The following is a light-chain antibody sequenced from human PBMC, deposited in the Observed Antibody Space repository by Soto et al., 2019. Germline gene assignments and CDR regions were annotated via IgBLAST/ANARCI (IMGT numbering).Light chain of an antibody. J-gene: IGKJ1*01. CDR2: KAS. Sequence: DIQMTQSPSTLSASVGDRVTITCRASQSISVWLAWYQQKAGKAPNLLIYKASRLESGVPSRFSRSGSETEFTLTISSLQPGDSETYYCQQYNSYSPTFGQGTKVQVK. CDR3: QQYNSYSPT. CDR1: QSISVW. V-gene: IGKV1-5*03.